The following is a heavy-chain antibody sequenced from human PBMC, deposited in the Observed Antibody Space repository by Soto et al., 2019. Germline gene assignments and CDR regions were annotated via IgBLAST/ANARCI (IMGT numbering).Heavy chain of an antibody. D-gene: IGHD3-10*01. CDR1: GDSVSSNSAA. CDR3: ASEGSDPGERNWFDH. V-gene: IGHV6-1*01. CDR2: TYYSPKWYN. J-gene: IGHJ5*02. Sequence: QVQLQQSGPGLVKPSQTLSLNCAISGDSVSSNSAAWNWIRQSPSRGLEWLGRTYYSPKWYNDYALCVKSRITINPETSKNQFSLQLNSVTHEDTAVYYCASEGSDPGERNWFDHWGQGTLVTVSS.